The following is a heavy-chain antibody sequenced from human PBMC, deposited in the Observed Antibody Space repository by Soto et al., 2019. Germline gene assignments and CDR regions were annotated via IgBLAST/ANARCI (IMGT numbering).Heavy chain of an antibody. CDR2: IGSSGSTI. CDR1: GFSFSDYY. Sequence: GGSLRLSCAASGFSFSDYYMSWIRQAPGKGLEWVSYIGSSGSTIYYADSVKGRLTISRDNAKNSLYLQMNSLRVEDTAVYYCARLQPEGHYYYYYYMDVWGKGTTVTVSS. CDR3: ARLQPEGHYYYYYYMDV. J-gene: IGHJ6*03. D-gene: IGHD6-13*01. V-gene: IGHV3-11*01.